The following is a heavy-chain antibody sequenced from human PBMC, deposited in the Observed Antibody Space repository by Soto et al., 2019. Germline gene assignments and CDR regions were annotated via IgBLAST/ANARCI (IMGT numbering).Heavy chain of an antibody. Sequence: SETLSLTCTVSAGSISSGGYYWSWIRQHPGKGLEWFGYIYYSGSTYYNPTLKSRVTISLDTSKNQFSLKLSSVTAADTALYYCARDRATVTNPYYYYYGMAVWGQGTTVTVSS. J-gene: IGHJ6*02. D-gene: IGHD4-17*01. CDR2: IYYSGST. CDR3: ARDRATVTNPYYYYYGMAV. V-gene: IGHV4-31*03. CDR1: AGSISSGGYY.